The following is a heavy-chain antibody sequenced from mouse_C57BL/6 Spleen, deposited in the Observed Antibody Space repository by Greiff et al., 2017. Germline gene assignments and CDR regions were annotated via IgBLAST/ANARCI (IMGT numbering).Heavy chain of an antibody. V-gene: IGHV1-55*01. J-gene: IGHJ2*01. CDR3: ARIHYYATVVSLDY. Sequence: QVQLQQPGAELVKPGASVKMSCKASGYTFTSYWITWVKQRPGHGLEWIGDIYPGSGSTTYNEKFKSKATLTVDTSSSTAYMQLSSLTSEDSAVYYCARIHYYATVVSLDYWGQGTTLTVSS. CDR2: IYPGSGST. D-gene: IGHD1-1*01. CDR1: GYTFTSYW.